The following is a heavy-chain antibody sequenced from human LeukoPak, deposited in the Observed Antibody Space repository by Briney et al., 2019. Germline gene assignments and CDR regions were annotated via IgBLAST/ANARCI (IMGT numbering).Heavy chain of an antibody. CDR3: AREAVGVGGYYFDY. CDR1: GYTFTSYG. Sequence: ASVTVSCTASGYTFTSYGISWVRQAPGQGLEWMGGIIPIFGTANYAQKFQGRVTITADESTSTAYMELSSLRSEDTAVYYCAREAVGVGGYYFDYWGQGTLVTVSS. CDR2: IIPIFGTA. D-gene: IGHD1-26*01. V-gene: IGHV1-69*13. J-gene: IGHJ4*02.